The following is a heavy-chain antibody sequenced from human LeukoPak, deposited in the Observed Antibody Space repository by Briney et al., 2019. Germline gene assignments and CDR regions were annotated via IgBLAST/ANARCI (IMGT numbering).Heavy chain of an antibody. D-gene: IGHD6-6*01. V-gene: IGHV1-69*13. J-gene: IGHJ4*02. CDR3: ARDLTLYSSSSDNRPTDDY. CDR2: IIPIFGTA. CDR1: GGTFSSYA. Sequence: SVKVSCKASGGTFSSYAISWVRQAPGQGLEWMGGIIPIFGTANYAQKFQGRVTITAGESTSTAYMELSSLRSEDTAVYYCARDLTLYSSSSDNRPTDDYWGQGTLVTVSS.